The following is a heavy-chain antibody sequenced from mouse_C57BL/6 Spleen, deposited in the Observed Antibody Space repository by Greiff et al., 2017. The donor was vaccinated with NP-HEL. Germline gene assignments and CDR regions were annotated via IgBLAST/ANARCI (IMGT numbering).Heavy chain of an antibody. V-gene: IGHV1-61*01. D-gene: IGHD1-1*01. CDR1: GYTFTSYW. CDR2: IYPSDSET. Sequence: QVQLQQPGAELVRPGSSVKLSCKASGYTFTSYWMDWVKQRPGQGLEWIGNIYPSDSETHYNQKFKDKATLTVDKSSSTAYMQLSSLTSEDSAVYYCARQYYVSSYFDYWGQGTTLTVSS. J-gene: IGHJ2*01. CDR3: ARQYYVSSYFDY.